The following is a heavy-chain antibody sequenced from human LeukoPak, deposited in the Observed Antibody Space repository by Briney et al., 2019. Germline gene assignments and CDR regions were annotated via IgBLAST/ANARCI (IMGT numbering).Heavy chain of an antibody. J-gene: IGHJ4*02. V-gene: IGHV3-7*01. CDR2: IQEDGKKE. CDR3: AKDIVGGGDDY. Sequence: GGSLRLSCEASGSTFTKFWMSWVRQAPGKGLEWVANIQEDGKKENYVDSVRGRFTISRDNAKNSIYLQMNSLRVEDTAVYYCAKDIVGGGDDYWGQGTLVIVSS. CDR1: GSTFTKFW. D-gene: IGHD2-21*02.